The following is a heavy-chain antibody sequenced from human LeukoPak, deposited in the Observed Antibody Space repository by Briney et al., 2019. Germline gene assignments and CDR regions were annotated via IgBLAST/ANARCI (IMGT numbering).Heavy chain of an antibody. CDR1: GFTFSSYW. CDR3: AKESRDGYTEFDY. V-gene: IGHV3-7*03. CDR2: INHNGNVN. J-gene: IGHJ4*02. D-gene: IGHD5-24*01. Sequence: GGSLRLSCAASGFTFSSYWMNWARQAPGKGLEWVASINHNGNVNYYVDSVKGRFTISRDNAKNSLYLQMNSLRAEDTALYYCAKESRDGYTEFDYWGQGTLVTVSS.